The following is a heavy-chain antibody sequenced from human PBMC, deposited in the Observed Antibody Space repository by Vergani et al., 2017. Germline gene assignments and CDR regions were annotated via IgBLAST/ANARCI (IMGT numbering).Heavy chain of an antibody. J-gene: IGHJ4*01. CDR2: VLFDGSNE. V-gene: IGHV3-30*02. Sequence: QVQLVQSGGGVVQPGGSLRLSCVASGSTFNRYGMQWVRQAPGKGLEWVVYVLFDGSNEYYADSVKGRFIVSRDNSNDALYLQINSRRTDDTAVYYCARDLAYCQVRSCSLWGQGSVVNVSS. D-gene: IGHD2-21*01. CDR1: GSTFNRYG. CDR3: ARDLAYCQVRSCSL.